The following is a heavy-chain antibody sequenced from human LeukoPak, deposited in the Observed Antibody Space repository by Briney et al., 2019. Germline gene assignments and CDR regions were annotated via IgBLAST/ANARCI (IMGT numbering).Heavy chain of an antibody. CDR2: INPNSGGT. CDR3: ARKFLGSRGYYFDY. CDR1: EYTFTGYY. V-gene: IGHV1-2*02. D-gene: IGHD3-10*01. Sequence: ASVKVSCKASEYTFTGYYMRWVRQAPGQGLEWMGWINPNSGGTNYAQKFQGRVTMTRDTSISTAYMELSRLRSDDTAVYYCARKFLGSRGYYFDYWGQGTLVTVSS. J-gene: IGHJ4*02.